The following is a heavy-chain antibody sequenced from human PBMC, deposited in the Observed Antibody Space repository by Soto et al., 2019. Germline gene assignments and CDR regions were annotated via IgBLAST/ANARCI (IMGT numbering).Heavy chain of an antibody. J-gene: IGHJ6*02. D-gene: IGHD6-13*01. V-gene: IGHV5-51*01. Sequence: RGESLKISCKGSGYSFTSYWIGWVRQMPGKGLEWMGIIYPGDSDTRYSPSFQGQVTISADKSISTAYLQWSSLKASDTAMYYCARLNQLVEHYYYYYGMDVWGQGTTVTVSS. CDR1: GYSFTSYW. CDR3: ARLNQLVEHYYYYYGMDV. CDR2: IYPGDSDT.